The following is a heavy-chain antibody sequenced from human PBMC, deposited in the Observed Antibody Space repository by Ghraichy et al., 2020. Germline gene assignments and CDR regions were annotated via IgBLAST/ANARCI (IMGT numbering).Heavy chain of an antibody. V-gene: IGHV1-69*05. CDR3: AREHSGYAYFDY. J-gene: IGHJ4*02. D-gene: IGHD5-12*01. CDR1: GGTFSSYA. Sequence: KVSCKASGGTFSSYAISWVRQAPGQGLEWMGGIIPIFGTANYAQKFQGRVTITTDESTSTAYMELSSLRSEDTAVYYCAREHSGYAYFDYWGQGTLVTVSS. CDR2: IIPIFGTA.